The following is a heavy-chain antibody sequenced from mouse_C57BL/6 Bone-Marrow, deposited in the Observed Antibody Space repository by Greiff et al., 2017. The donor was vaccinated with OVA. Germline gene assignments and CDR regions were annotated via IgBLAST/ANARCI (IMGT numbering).Heavy chain of an antibody. D-gene: IGHD2-5*01. Sequence: PGQGLEWIGGIDPSDSYTNYNQKFKGKATLTVDTSSSTAYMQLSSLTSEDSAVYYCAREYSNYVAWFAYWGQGTLVTVSA. CDR3: AREYSNYVAWFAY. J-gene: IGHJ3*01. V-gene: IGHV1-50*01. CDR2: IDPSDSYT.